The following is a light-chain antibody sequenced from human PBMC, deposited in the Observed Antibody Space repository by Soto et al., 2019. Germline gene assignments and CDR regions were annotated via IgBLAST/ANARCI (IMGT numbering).Light chain of an antibody. CDR1: SSNIGSNY. CDR3: AAWDDRLSGYV. J-gene: IGLJ1*01. Sequence: QSALTQPPSASGTPGQRVTISCSGSSSNIGSNYVYWYQQLPGTAPKLLIYRNTQRPSGVPDRFSGSKSGTSASLAISGLRSEDEADYYCAAWDDRLSGYVFGTGTKVTVL. CDR2: RNT. V-gene: IGLV1-47*01.